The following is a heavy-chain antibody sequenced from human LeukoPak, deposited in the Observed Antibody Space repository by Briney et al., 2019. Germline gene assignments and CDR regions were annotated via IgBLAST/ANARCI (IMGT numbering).Heavy chain of an antibody. J-gene: IGHJ5*02. CDR1: GFTFSSYG. D-gene: IGHD3-10*01. V-gene: IGHV3-33*01. CDR2: IWYDGSNK. CDR3: ARAHYGSGSYSWFDP. Sequence: GRSLRLSCAAPGFTFSSYGMHWVRQAPGKGLEWVAVIWYDGSNKYYADSVKGRFTISRDNSKNTLYLQMNSLRAEDTAVYYCARAHYGSGSYSWFDPWGQGTLVTVSS.